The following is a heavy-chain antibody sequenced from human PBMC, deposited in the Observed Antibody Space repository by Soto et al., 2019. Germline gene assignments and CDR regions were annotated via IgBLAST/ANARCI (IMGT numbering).Heavy chain of an antibody. J-gene: IGHJ4*02. Sequence: EVQLVESGGGLVEPGGSLRLSCTASGFTFSSAWLNWVRQAPWKGLEWVGLIQSRHDGGTTDYAAPVKGRFSIARDDSRDKLYLQMNSLITEDTAVYYCAADLPNDNYPIGYWVQGTMVTVSS. CDR3: AADLPNDNYPIGY. CDR1: GFTFSSAW. CDR2: IQSRHDGGTT. V-gene: IGHV3-15*07. D-gene: IGHD1-1*01.